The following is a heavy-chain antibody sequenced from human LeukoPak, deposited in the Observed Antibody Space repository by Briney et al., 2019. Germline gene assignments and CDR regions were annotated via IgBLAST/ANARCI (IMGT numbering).Heavy chain of an antibody. CDR1: GFTFESYW. J-gene: IGHJ4*02. CDR2: IVVDGSDT. V-gene: IGHV3-74*01. Sequence: GGSLRLSCAASGFTFESYWMHWVRQAPGKGMVWVSRIVVDGSDTIYADSVKGRFTISRDNAKNTLYLQMNSLRAEDTGVYYCARDGHGTTPLDCWGLGTLVTVSS. CDR3: ARDGHGTTPLDC. D-gene: IGHD1-1*01.